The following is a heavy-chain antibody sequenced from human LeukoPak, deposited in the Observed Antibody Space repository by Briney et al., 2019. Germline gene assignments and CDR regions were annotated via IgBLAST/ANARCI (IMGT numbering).Heavy chain of an antibody. J-gene: IGHJ6*02. Sequence: GGSLRLSCAASGFTVSNNYMEWVRQAPGRGLGWVSVIYSGGSTHYADSVKGRFAISRDNSKNTVYLQMKSVRAEDTAVYYCAREYSGMDVWGQGTTVTVSS. V-gene: IGHV3-53*01. CDR2: IYSGGST. CDR1: GFTVSNNY. D-gene: IGHD2-21*01. CDR3: AREYSGMDV.